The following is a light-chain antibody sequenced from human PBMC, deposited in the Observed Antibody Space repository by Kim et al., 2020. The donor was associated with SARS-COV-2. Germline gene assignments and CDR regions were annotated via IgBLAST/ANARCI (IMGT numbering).Light chain of an antibody. Sequence: DVQMAQSPSSLSASIGDRVTISCRASRSIPSYVNWYQKKPGTAPKLLIYTGSSLQSGVPSRFTGSGSGTDFTLTISSLQPEDFATYYCQQTFLTPYTFGHGTKVDIK. CDR2: TGS. V-gene: IGKV1-39*01. CDR3: QQTFLTPYT. CDR1: RSIPSY. J-gene: IGKJ2*01.